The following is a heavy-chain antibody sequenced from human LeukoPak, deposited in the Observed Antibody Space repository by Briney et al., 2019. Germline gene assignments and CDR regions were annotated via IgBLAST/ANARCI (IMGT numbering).Heavy chain of an antibody. CDR2: ILAADETT. V-gene: IGHV3-23*01. Sequence: GGSLRLSCVAPGFTFRQYAITWVRQSPGKGLQWVSSILAADETTYYAESVKGRFTISRDNSENTLYLQMNSLMVEDTAVYYCAKHKSSGWFYFDSWGRGTLVTVSS. D-gene: IGHD6-13*01. CDR1: GFTFRQYA. J-gene: IGHJ4*02. CDR3: AKHKSSGWFYFDS.